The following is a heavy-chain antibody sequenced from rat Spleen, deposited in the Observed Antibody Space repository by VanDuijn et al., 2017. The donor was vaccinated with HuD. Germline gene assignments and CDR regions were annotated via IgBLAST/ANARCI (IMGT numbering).Heavy chain of an antibody. V-gene: IGHV5-29*01. Sequence: EVQLVESDGGLVQPGRSLKLSCAASGFTFSDYYMAWVRQAPTKGLEWVATINYDGSSTYYRDSVKGRFTISRDNAKSTLYLQMDSLRSEDTATYYCARSVFDYWGQGTLVTVSS. CDR3: ARSVFDY. CDR2: INYDGSST. J-gene: IGHJ3*01. CDR1: GFTFSDYY.